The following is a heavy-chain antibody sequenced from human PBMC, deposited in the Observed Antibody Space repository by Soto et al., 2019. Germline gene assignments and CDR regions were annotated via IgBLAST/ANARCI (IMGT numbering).Heavy chain of an antibody. CDR3: ARDWGTGYCSGGSCYGLGYGMDV. Sequence: LSLTCTVSGGSISSGGYYWSWIRQHPGKGLEWIGYIYYSGSTYYNPSLKSRVTISVDTSKNQFSLKLSSVTAADTAVYYCARDWGTGYCSGGSCYGLGYGMDVWGQGTTVTVSS. D-gene: IGHD2-15*01. V-gene: IGHV4-31*03. CDR2: IYYSGST. J-gene: IGHJ6*02. CDR1: GGSISSGGYY.